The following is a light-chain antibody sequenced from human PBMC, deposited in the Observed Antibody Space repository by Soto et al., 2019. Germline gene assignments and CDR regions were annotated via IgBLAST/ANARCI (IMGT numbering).Light chain of an antibody. Sequence: EIVLTQSPGTLSLSPGERATLSCRASQSVSSSYLAWYQQKPGQAPRLLIYGASSRATGIPDRFSGSGSGTDFTLTISRLEPEDFAMYYCQQCTSSSLTFGGGTKVE. CDR2: GAS. CDR1: QSVSSSY. V-gene: IGKV3-20*01. J-gene: IGKJ4*01. CDR3: QQCTSSSLT.